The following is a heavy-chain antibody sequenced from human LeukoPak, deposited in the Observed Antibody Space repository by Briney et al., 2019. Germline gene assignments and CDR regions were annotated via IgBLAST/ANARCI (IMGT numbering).Heavy chain of an antibody. Sequence: GGSLRLSCAASGFTFSSYAMSWVHQAPGKGLEWVSAISGSGGSTYYADSVKGRFTISRDNSKNTLYLQMNSLRAEDTAVYYCAKDQHVVVTAIFDYWGQGTLVTVSS. CDR3: AKDQHVVVTAIFDY. D-gene: IGHD2-21*02. CDR1: GFTFSSYA. CDR2: ISGSGGST. J-gene: IGHJ4*02. V-gene: IGHV3-23*01.